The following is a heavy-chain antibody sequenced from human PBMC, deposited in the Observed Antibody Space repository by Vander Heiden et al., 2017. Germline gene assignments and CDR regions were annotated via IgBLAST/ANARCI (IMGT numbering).Heavy chain of an antibody. CDR1: GYTFNSYG. D-gene: IGHD1-26*01. V-gene: IGHV1-18*01. J-gene: IGHJ5*02. Sequence: QVQLVQSGVEVKKPGASVKVSCKASGYTFNSYGIGWVRQAPGQGLEWVGWISTYSGNTIYAQKFQGRVSMTRDTSTSIVYMELRSLRSDDTAVYYCARDRIGTLAYFDPWGQGTLVTVSS. CDR2: ISTYSGNT. CDR3: ARDRIGTLAYFDP.